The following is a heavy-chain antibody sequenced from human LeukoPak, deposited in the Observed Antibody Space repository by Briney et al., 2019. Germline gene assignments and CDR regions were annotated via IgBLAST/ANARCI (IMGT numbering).Heavy chain of an antibody. Sequence: ASETLSLTCTVSGGSISSSSYYWGWIRQPPGKGLKWIGSIYYSGSTYYNPSLKSRVTISVDTSKNQFSLKLSSVTAADTAVYYCASNRWLVHPWGQGTLVTVSS. CDR2: IYYSGST. D-gene: IGHD6-19*01. CDR3: ASNRWLVHP. CDR1: GGSISSSSYY. V-gene: IGHV4-39*01. J-gene: IGHJ5*02.